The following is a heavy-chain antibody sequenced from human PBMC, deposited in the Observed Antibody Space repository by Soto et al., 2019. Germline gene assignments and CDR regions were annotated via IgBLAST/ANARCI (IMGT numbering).Heavy chain of an antibody. V-gene: IGHV3-33*01. CDR1: GFTFSSYG. J-gene: IGHJ6*02. CDR2: IWYDGSNK. CDR3: ARGTYYGMDV. Sequence: QVQLVESGGGVDQPGRSLRLSCAASGFTFSSYGMHWVRQAPGKGLEWVAVIWYDGSNKYYADSVKGRFTISRDNSKNTLYLQMTSLRVEDTAVYYCARGTYYGMDVWGQGTTVTVSS.